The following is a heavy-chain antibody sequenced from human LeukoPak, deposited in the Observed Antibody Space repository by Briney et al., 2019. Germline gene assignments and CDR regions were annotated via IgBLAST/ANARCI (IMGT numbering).Heavy chain of an antibody. V-gene: IGHV2-5*01. J-gene: IGHJ4*02. Sequence: SGPTLVKPTQTLTLTCTFSGFSLSTSGVGVGWIRQPPGKAPEWLALIYWNDDKRYSPSLKSRLTITKDTSKNQVVLTMTNMDPVDTATYYCARSMVRGVLYYFDYWGQGTLVTVSS. CDR1: GFSLSTSGVG. CDR3: ARSMVRGVLYYFDY. D-gene: IGHD3-10*01. CDR2: IYWNDDK.